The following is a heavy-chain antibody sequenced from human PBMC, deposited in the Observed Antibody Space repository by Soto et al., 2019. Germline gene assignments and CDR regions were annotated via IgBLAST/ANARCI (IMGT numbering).Heavy chain of an antibody. CDR3: ASEYSSSWYGLDP. V-gene: IGHV4-30-4*01. D-gene: IGHD6-13*01. J-gene: IGHJ5*02. CDR1: GGSISSGDYY. Sequence: TSETLSLTCTVSGGSISSGDYYWSWIRQPPGKGLEWIGYIYYSGSTYYNPSLKSRVTISVDTSKNQFSLKLSSVTAADTAVYYCASEYSSSWYGLDPWGQGTLVTVSS. CDR2: IYYSGST.